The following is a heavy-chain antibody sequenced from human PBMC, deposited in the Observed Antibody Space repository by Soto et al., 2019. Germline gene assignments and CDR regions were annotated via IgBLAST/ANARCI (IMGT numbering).Heavy chain of an antibody. V-gene: IGHV6-1*01. Sequence: PSQTLSLTCAISGDSVSSNSGAWNWIRQSPSRGLEWLGRTYYRSRWSFDYALSVKSRLTIDPDTSKHQFSLHLESLTREDTAVYCCAGVTWPRGMDVWGQGTPVTVSS. CDR2: TYYRSRWSF. CDR1: GDSVSSNSGA. D-gene: IGHD3-10*01. J-gene: IGHJ6*02. CDR3: AGVTWPRGMDV.